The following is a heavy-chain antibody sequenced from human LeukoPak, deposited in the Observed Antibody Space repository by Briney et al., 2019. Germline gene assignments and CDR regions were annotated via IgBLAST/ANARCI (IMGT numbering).Heavy chain of an antibody. CDR2: ISGSGGST. J-gene: IGHJ4*02. CDR3: AKVGLPYYYDSSGYYDY. Sequence: GGSLRLSXAAAGFTFSSYAMSWVRQAPGKGLEWVSAISGSGGSTYYADCVKGRFTISRDNSKNTLYLQMNSLRAEDTAVYYCAKVGLPYYYDSSGYYDYWGQGTLVTVSS. CDR1: GFTFSSYA. D-gene: IGHD3-22*01. V-gene: IGHV3-23*01.